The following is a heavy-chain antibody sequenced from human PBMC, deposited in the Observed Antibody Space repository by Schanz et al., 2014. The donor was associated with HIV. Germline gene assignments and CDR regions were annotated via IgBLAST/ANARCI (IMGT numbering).Heavy chain of an antibody. V-gene: IGHV3-30*19. CDR1: GFTFRNYG. Sequence: QVQLVESGGGVVQPGRSLRLSCAASGFTFRNYGMHWVRQAPGKGLEWVAVISYDGSNKFYADSVKGRFTISRDDSKNTLYLQMSSLRAEDTAVYYCAREGATGYITYWGQGTLVTVSS. J-gene: IGHJ4*02. CDR2: ISYDGSNK. D-gene: IGHD5-18*01. CDR3: AREGATGYITY.